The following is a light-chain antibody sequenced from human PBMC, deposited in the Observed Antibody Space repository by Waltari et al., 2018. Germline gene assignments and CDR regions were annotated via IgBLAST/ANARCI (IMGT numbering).Light chain of an antibody. V-gene: IGKV1D-12*01. CDR3: LQVSNFPIT. J-gene: IGKJ5*01. Sequence: DIQMTQSPSSVSASLGDRVTITCRASQDISRYLAWYQQTTGRSPKLLIFDTSSLQSGVPSRFSGSGSGTDFTLTISSLQPEDFATYYCLQVSNFPITFGQGTRLEIK. CDR2: DTS. CDR1: QDISRY.